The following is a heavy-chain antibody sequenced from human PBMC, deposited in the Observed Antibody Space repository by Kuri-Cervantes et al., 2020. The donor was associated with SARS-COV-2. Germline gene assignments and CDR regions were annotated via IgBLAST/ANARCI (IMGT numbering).Heavy chain of an antibody. D-gene: IGHD3-16*01. CDR1: GGSISSSSYY. V-gene: IGHV4-39*01. CDR2: IYHGGST. J-gene: IGHJ4*02. CDR3: ARLLGGVWD. Sequence: ESLKISCTVSGGSISSSSYYWGWIRQPPGKGLEWIGSIYHGGSTYYNPFLKSRVTISVDTSKNQFSLKLSSVTAADTAVYYCARLLGGVWDWGQGTLVTVSS.